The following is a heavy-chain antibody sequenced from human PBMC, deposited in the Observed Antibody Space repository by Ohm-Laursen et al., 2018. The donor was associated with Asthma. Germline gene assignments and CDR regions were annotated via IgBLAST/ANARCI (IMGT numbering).Heavy chain of an antibody. D-gene: IGHD4-23*01. J-gene: IGHJ4*02. CDR3: ARGIDYGGNHVDS. V-gene: IGHV7-4-1*02. Sequence: ASMKVSCKASGYTFTRFAVNWVRQAPGQGLEWLGWINTNTGNPTFAQGLTGRFVLSLDTSVSTAYLQISSLKAEDTAVYYCARGIDYGGNHVDSWGQGTLVTVSS. CDR2: INTNTGNP. CDR1: GYTFTRFA.